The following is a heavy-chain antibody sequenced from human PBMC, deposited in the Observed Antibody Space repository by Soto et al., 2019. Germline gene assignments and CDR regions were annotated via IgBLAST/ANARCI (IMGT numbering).Heavy chain of an antibody. D-gene: IGHD6-13*01. CDR2: IYHSGST. V-gene: IGHV4-4*02. J-gene: IGHJ4*02. CDR3: ARAAMGGSSWPFDY. CDR1: GGSISSGNW. Sequence: SETLSLTCAVSGGSISSGNWWSWVRQPPGKGLEWIGEIYHSGSTNYNPSLKSRVTISVDKSKNQFSLKLSSVTAADTAVYYCARAAMGGSSWPFDYWGQGTLVTVSS.